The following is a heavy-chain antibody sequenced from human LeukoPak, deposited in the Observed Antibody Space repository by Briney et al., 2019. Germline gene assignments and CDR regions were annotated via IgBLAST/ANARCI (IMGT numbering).Heavy chain of an antibody. CDR2: INHSGST. D-gene: IGHD5-12*01. CDR3: ARDFGYSGYEGWFDP. J-gene: IGHJ5*02. CDR1: GGSFSGYY. Sequence: SETLSLTCAVYGGSFSGYYWSWIPQPPGKGLEWIGEINHSGSTNYNPSLKSRVTISEDTSKNQFSLTLSSVTGADTAVYYCARDFGYSGYEGWFDPWGQGTLVTVSS. V-gene: IGHV4-34*01.